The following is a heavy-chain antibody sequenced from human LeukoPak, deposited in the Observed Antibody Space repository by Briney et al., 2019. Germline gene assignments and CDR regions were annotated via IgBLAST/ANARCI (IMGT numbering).Heavy chain of an antibody. J-gene: IGHJ5*02. CDR2: IYHSGST. Sequence: SETLSLTCAVSGYSISSGYYWGWIRQPPGKGLEWIGSIYHSGSTYYNPSLKSRVTISVDTSKNQFSLKLSSVTAADTAVYYCARDHIWGGYLNWFDPWGQGTLVTVSS. CDR1: GYSISSGYY. V-gene: IGHV4-38-2*02. CDR3: ARDHIWGGYLNWFDP. D-gene: IGHD2-15*01.